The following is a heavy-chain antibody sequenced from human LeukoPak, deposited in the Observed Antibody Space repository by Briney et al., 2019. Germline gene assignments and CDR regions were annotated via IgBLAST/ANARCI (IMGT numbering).Heavy chain of an antibody. J-gene: IGHJ4*02. V-gene: IGHV4-34*01. CDR3: ARHRRYFDWFKKPGELLDY. CDR2: INHSGST. Sequence: SETLSLTCAVYGGSFSGYYWSWIRQPPGKGLEWIGEINHSGSTNYNPSLKSRVTISVDTSKNQFSLKLSSVTAADTAVYYCARHRRYFDWFKKPGELLDYWGQGTLVTVSS. D-gene: IGHD3-9*01. CDR1: GGSFSGYY.